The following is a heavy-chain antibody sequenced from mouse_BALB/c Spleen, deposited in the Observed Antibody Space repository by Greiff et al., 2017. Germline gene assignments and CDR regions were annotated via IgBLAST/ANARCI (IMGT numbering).Heavy chain of an antibody. V-gene: IGHV1-69*02. CDR3: TRGGGSSYAMDY. CDR2: IYPSDSYT. J-gene: IGHJ4*01. CDR1: GYTFTSYW. D-gene: IGHD1-1*01. Sequence: QVQLQQPGAELVRPGASVKLSCKASGYTFTSYWINWVKQRPGQGLEWIGNIYPSDSYTNYNQKFKDKATLTVDKSSSTAYMQLSSPTSEDSAVYYCTRGGGSSYAMDYWGQGTSVTVSS.